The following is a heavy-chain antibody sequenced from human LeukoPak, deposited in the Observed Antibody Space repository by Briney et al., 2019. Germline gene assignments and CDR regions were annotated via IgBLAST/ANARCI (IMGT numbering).Heavy chain of an antibody. D-gene: IGHD6-13*01. V-gene: IGHV4-39*07. CDR3: ARCLGFLIGSSWYPDAFDI. CDR2: VYHVGTT. J-gene: IGHJ3*02. Sequence: PSETLSLTCTVSGGSISSTSYHWGWIRQPPGKGLEWIGVYHVGTTDYNPPLKSRVTISVDRSKNQMSLKLSSVTAADTAVYYCARCLGFLIGSSWYPDAFDIWGQGTMVTVSS. CDR1: GGSISSTSYH.